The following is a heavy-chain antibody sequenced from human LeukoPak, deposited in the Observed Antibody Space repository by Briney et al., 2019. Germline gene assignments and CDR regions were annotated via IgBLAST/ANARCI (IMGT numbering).Heavy chain of an antibody. D-gene: IGHD3-10*01. CDR2: IYHSGST. Sequence: SETLSLTCTVLGYSITTGYYWGWIRQPPGKGLEWIGSIYHSGSTFYNPSLKSRVTISVDTSKNQFSLKLSSVTAADTAVYYCADGYYYGSGSPVFYGMDVWGQGTTVTVSS. CDR3: ADGYYYGSGSPVFYGMDV. V-gene: IGHV4-38-2*02. CDR1: GYSITTGYY. J-gene: IGHJ6*02.